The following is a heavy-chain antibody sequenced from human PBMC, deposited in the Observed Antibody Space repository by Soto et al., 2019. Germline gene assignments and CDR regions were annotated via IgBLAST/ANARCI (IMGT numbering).Heavy chain of an antibody. CDR1: GFTFSDYY. D-gene: IGHD1-26*01. CDR3: AGGGGSYLPDY. V-gene: IGHV3-11*05. J-gene: IGHJ4*02. Sequence: QVQLVESGGGLVKPGGSLRLSCAASGFTFSDYYMSWIRQAPGKGLEWVSYISRSSSYTNYADSVNGRFTISRDNAKTSLYLQRNSRRADDTAVYSCAGGGGSYLPDYWGQGTLVTVSS. CDR2: ISRSSSYT.